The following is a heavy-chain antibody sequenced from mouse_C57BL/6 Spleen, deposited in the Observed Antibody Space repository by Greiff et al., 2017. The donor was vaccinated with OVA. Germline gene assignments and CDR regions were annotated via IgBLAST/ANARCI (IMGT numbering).Heavy chain of an antibody. CDR3: ARGEGNFPFDY. CDR1: GFTFSDYY. V-gene: IGHV5-12*01. D-gene: IGHD2-1*01. CDR2: ISNGGGST. J-gene: IGHJ2*01. Sequence: EVMLVESGGGLVQPGGSLKLSCAASGFTFSDYYMYWVRQTPEKRLEWVAYISNGGGSTYYPDTVKGRFTISRDNAKNTLYLQMSRLKSEDTAMYYCARGEGNFPFDYWGQGTTLTVSS.